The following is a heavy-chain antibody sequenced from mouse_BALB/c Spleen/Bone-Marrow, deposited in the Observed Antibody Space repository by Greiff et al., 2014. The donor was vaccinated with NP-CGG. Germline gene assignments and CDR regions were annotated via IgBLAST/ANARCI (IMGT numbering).Heavy chain of an antibody. Sequence: VQLQQSGTELMKPGASVKISCKATGYTFSSYWIDWVKQRPGHSLEWIGEILPRSGSINYNENLKGKATFTVDTSSNTAYMQLGSLTSEDSAVYYCARWRGYFDYWGQGTTLTVSS. CDR2: ILPRSGSI. CDR1: GYTFSSYW. V-gene: IGHV1-9*01. J-gene: IGHJ2*01. CDR3: ARWRGYFDY.